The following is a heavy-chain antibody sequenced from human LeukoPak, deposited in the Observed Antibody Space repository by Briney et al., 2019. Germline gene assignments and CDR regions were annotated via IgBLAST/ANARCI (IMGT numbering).Heavy chain of an antibody. CDR1: GGSFSGYS. CDR3: ARDQAAYYDRSGYHYSSTAAAFDI. V-gene: IGHV4-34*01. Sequence: SETLSLTCAVYGGSFSGYSWSWIRQPPGKGLEWIGSIYHSGSTYFHPSLKSRVTISVDTSKNQFSLKLSSVTAADTAVYYCARDQAAYYDRSGYHYSSTAAAFDIWGQGTVVTVSS. J-gene: IGHJ3*02. CDR2: IYHSGST. D-gene: IGHD3-22*01.